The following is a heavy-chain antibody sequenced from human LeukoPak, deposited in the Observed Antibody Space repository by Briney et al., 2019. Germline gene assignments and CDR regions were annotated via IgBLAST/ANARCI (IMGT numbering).Heavy chain of an antibody. CDR3: TRSTVGTFDY. CDR2: IYDSGST. CDR1: GGSVSSSSCY. V-gene: IGHV4-61*01. J-gene: IGHJ4*02. D-gene: IGHD6-13*01. Sequence: SETLSLTCTVSGGSVSSSSCYWSWIRLPPGKGLEWIGSIYDSGSTNYNPSLKSRVTISLDTSKNQFSLKLTSVTAADTAVYYCTRSTVGTFDYWGQGTLVTVSP.